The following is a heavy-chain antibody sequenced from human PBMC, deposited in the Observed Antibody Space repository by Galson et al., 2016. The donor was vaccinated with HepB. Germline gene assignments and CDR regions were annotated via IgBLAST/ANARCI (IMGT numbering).Heavy chain of an antibody. D-gene: IGHD5-24*01. CDR3: AKEMGYGYINCHGIDV. J-gene: IGHJ6*02. CDR1: GFAFSTYS. V-gene: IGHV3-64D*06. Sequence: SLRLSCAASGFAFSTYSMHWVRQAPGRGLEHVAAISSSGDNTSHADSVKGTFTISRDNSKNMLYLQMSSLRPEDTAVYYCAKEMGYGYINCHGIDVGGQGTAVTVS. CDR2: ISSSGDNT.